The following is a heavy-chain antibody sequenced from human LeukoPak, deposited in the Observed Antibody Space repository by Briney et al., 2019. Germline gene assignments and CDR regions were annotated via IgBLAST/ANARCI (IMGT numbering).Heavy chain of an antibody. CDR3: AREYYDILTGSTWFDP. Sequence: SQTLSLTCAVSGGSISSGGYSWSWIRQPPGKGLEWIGYIYHGGSTHYNPSLKSRVTISVDRPKNQFPLKLRSVTAADTAVYYCAREYYDILTGSTWFDPWGQGTLVTVSS. V-gene: IGHV4-30-2*01. D-gene: IGHD3-9*01. CDR2: IYHGGST. J-gene: IGHJ5*02. CDR1: GGSISSGGYS.